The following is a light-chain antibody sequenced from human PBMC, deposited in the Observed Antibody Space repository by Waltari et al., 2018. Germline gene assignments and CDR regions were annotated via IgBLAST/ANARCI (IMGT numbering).Light chain of an antibody. CDR2: GVT. CDR3: QQYDNWPLT. CDR1: QGVGRE. J-gene: IGKJ4*01. V-gene: IGKV3D-15*01. Sequence: VMTQSPATLSVAPGERATLSCRAYQGVGRELAWYQHKPGHAPRLLIYGVTTRATGVPARFSGSGSGAECTLTISSLQSEDFEVYYCQQYDNWPLTFGGGTKVEIK.